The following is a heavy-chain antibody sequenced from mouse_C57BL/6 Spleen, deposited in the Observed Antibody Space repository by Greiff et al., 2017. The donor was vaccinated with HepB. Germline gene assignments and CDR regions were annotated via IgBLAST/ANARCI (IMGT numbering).Heavy chain of an antibody. Sequence: VQLQQPGAELVRPGSSVKLSCKASGYTFTSYWMDWVKQRPGQGLEWIGNIYPSDSETHYNQKFKDKATLTVDKSSSTAYMQLSSLTSEDSAVYYCARWGYTKGFAYWGQGTLVTVSA. CDR1: GYTFTSYW. CDR2: IYPSDSET. CDR3: ARWGYTKGFAY. D-gene: IGHD1-3*01. J-gene: IGHJ3*01. V-gene: IGHV1-61*01.